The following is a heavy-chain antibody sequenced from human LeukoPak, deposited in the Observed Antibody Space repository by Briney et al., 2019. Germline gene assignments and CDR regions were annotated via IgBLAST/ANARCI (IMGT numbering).Heavy chain of an antibody. D-gene: IGHD3-10*01. CDR3: ARVEITMVRGVTYYYYYYMDV. CDR1: GGSFSGYS. J-gene: IGHJ6*03. CDR2: INHSGST. V-gene: IGHV4-34*01. Sequence: SETLSLTCAVYGGSFSGYSWSWIRQPPGKGLEWIGEINHSGSTNYNPSLKSRVTISVDKSKNQFSLKLSSVTAADTAVYYCARVEITMVRGVTYYYYYYMDVWGKGTTVTVSS.